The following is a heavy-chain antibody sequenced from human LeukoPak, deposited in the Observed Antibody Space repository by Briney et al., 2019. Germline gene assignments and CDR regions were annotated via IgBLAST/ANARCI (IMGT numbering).Heavy chain of an antibody. V-gene: IGHV3-30*03. CDR3: ARAKYYDSRGYSVREAYDI. Sequence: GGSLRLSCEGSGLSFSSYWMTWVRQSPGKGPEWVAVISHDGNIKYHADSMRDRFTISRDNSRNTLYLQMNNLRPEDTAVYSCARAKYYDSRGYSVREAYDIWGQGTMVTVSS. CDR1: GLSFSSYW. D-gene: IGHD3-22*01. J-gene: IGHJ3*02. CDR2: ISHDGNIK.